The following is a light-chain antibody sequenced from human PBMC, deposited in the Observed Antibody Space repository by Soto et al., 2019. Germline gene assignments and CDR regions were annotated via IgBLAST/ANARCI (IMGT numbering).Light chain of an antibody. Sequence: QSALTQPASVSGSPGQSITISCTGTSSEVGGYNYVSWYQQHPGKVPKLMIYDVSNRPSGVSNRFSGSKSGNTASLTISGLQAEDEADYYCSSYTSSSTVVFGGGTKVTVL. J-gene: IGLJ2*01. CDR2: DVS. V-gene: IGLV2-14*01. CDR3: SSYTSSSTVV. CDR1: SSEVGGYNY.